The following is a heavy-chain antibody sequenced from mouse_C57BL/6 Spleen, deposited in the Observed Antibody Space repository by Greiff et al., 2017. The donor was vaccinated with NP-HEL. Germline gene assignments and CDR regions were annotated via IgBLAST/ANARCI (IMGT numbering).Heavy chain of an antibody. Sequence: EVKLQESGPGLVKPSQSLSLTCSVTGYSITSGYYWNWIRQFPGNKLEWMGYISYDGSNNYNPSLKNRISITRDTSKNQFFLKLNSVTTEDTATYYCARDLNGPYFDVWGTGTTVTVSS. J-gene: IGHJ1*03. D-gene: IGHD1-1*02. CDR2: ISYDGSN. CDR1: GYSITSGYY. V-gene: IGHV3-6*01. CDR3: ARDLNGPYFDV.